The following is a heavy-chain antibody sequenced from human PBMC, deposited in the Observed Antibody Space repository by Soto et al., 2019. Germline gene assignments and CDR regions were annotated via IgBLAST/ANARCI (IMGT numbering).Heavy chain of an antibody. J-gene: IGHJ4*02. V-gene: IGHV4-59*01. Sequence: QVQLQESGPGLVKPSETLSLTCTVSGGSISSYYWSWIRQPPGKGLEWIGYIYYSGSTNYNPSLKSRVTISVDTSKNQFSLKLSSVTAADTAVYYSARGTNWNDLDYWGQGTLVTVSS. CDR3: ARGTNWNDLDY. CDR2: IYYSGST. D-gene: IGHD1-1*01. CDR1: GGSISSYY.